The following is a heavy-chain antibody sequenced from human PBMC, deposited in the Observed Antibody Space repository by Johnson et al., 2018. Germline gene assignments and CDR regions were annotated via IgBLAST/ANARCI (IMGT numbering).Heavy chain of an antibody. V-gene: IGHV3-23*04. D-gene: IGHD6-19*01. CDR1: GFTFSSYA. CDR2: IRGSGGST. Sequence: EVQLVESGGGLVKPGGSLRLSCAASGFTFSSYAMSWARQAPGKGLEWVSAIRGSGGSTYYADSVKGRFTISRDNSKNTVYLQRNSLRAEDTAVYYCAKRPGGIAVAYYYYMDVWGKGTTVTVSS. J-gene: IGHJ6*03. CDR3: AKRPGGIAVAYYYYMDV.